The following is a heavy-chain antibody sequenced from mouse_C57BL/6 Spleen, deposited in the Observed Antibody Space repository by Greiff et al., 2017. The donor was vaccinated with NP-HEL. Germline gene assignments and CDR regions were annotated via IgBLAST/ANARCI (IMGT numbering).Heavy chain of an antibody. CDR3: ARHEGYYGSSSFAY. V-gene: IGHV5-6*01. CDR2: ISSGGSYT. Sequence: EVQLVESGGDLVKPGGSLKLSCAASGFTFSSYGMSWVRQTPDKRLEWVATISSGGSYTYYPDSVKGRFTISRDNAKNTLYLQMSSLKSEDTAMYYCARHEGYYGSSSFAYWGQGTLVTVSA. J-gene: IGHJ3*01. D-gene: IGHD1-1*01. CDR1: GFTFSSYG.